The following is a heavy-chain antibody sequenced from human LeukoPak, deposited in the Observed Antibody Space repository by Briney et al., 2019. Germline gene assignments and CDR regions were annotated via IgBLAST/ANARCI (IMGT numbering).Heavy chain of an antibody. D-gene: IGHD2-2*01. Sequence: PGGSLRLSCAASGFTISDYYMSWIRQAPGKGLEWVSYISSSGSTIYYADSVEGRFTISRDNAKNSLYLQMNSLRAEDTAVYYCATASTVPAATFDPWGQGTLVTVSS. J-gene: IGHJ5*02. CDR3: ATASTVPAATFDP. V-gene: IGHV3-11*01. CDR1: GFTISDYY. CDR2: ISSSGSTI.